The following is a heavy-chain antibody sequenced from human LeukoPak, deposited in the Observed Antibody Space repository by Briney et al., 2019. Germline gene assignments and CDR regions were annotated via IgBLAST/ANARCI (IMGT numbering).Heavy chain of an antibody. D-gene: IGHD3-16*01. CDR2: IYYSGST. CDR1: GGSISSSSYY. V-gene: IGHV4-39*07. Sequence: SETLSLTCTVSGGSISSSSYYWGWIRQPPGKGLEWIGSIYYSGSTYYNPSLKSRVTISVDTSENQFSLKLSSVTAADTAVYYCARVFYDIGPSLGWFDPWGQGTLVTVSS. CDR3: ARVFYDIGPSLGWFDP. J-gene: IGHJ5*02.